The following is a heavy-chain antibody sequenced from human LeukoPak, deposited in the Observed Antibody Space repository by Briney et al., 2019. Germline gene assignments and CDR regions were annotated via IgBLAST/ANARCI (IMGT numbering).Heavy chain of an antibody. CDR3: ARDPRYSGFSDY. D-gene: IGHD1-26*01. V-gene: IGHV1-2*02. Sequence: ASVKVSCKASGYTFTGYYMHWVRQAPGQGLEWMGWISPTSGGTNYAQKFQGRVTMTRDTSISTAYMELSRLRSDDTAVYYCARDPRYSGFSDYWGQGTLVTVSS. J-gene: IGHJ4*02. CDR1: GYTFTGYY. CDR2: ISPTSGGT.